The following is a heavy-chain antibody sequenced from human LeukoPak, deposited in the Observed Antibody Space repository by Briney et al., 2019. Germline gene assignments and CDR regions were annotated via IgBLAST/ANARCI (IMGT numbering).Heavy chain of an antibody. CDR2: IYGSGGST. J-gene: IGHJ6*02. V-gene: IGHV3-23*01. CDR3: AKAEGSGSYSYYGMDV. Sequence: PGGSLRLSCAASGFTFSSYAMSWVRQAPGKGLEWVSTIYGSGGSTYYADSVKGRFTISRDNSKNTLYLQMNSLRAEDTAVYYCAKAEGSGSYSYYGMDVWGQGTTVTVSS. CDR1: GFTFSSYA. D-gene: IGHD3-10*01.